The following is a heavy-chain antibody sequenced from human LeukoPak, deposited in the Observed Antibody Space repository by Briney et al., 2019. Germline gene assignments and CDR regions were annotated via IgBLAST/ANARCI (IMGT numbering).Heavy chain of an antibody. D-gene: IGHD1-14*01. CDR2: IRYDGSNK. Sequence: GGSLRLSCAASGFTFSSYGMHWVRQAPGKGLEWVAFIRYDGSNKYYADSVKGRFTISRDNSKNTLYLQMNSLRAEDTAVYYCAKDAFRYETYYFDYWGQGTLVTVSS. V-gene: IGHV3-30*02. CDR3: AKDAFRYETYYFDY. J-gene: IGHJ4*02. CDR1: GFTFSSYG.